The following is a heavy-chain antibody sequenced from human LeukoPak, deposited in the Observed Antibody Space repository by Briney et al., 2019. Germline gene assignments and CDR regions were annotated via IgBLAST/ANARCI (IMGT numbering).Heavy chain of an antibody. V-gene: IGHV3-74*01. CDR1: GFTFSSYW. CDR2: INSDGSST. CDR3: GGDWGVGAAFDI. Sequence: GGSLRLSCAASGFTFSSYWMHGVGQVPGKGLVWVSRINSDGSSTSYADSVKGRFTISRDNAKNTLYLQMNSLRAEDTAVYYCGGDWGVGAAFDIWGQGTMVTVSS. D-gene: IGHD3-16*01. J-gene: IGHJ3*02.